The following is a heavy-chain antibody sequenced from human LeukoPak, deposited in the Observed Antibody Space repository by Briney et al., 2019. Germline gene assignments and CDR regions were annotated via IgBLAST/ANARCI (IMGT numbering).Heavy chain of an antibody. Sequence: PGGSLRLSCAASGFTVSSNYMSWVRQAPGKGLEWVSVIYSGGSTYYADSVKGRFTISRDNSKNTLYLQMGSLRAEDMAVYYCARGTVPYCTNGVCYYPEYYYYGMDVWGQGTTVTVSS. CDR3: ARGTVPYCTNGVCYYPEYYYYGMDV. CDR2: IYSGGST. V-gene: IGHV3-66*01. D-gene: IGHD2-8*01. J-gene: IGHJ6*02. CDR1: GFTVSSNY.